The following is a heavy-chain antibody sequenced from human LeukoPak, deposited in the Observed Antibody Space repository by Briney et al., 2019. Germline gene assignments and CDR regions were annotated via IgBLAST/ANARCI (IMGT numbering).Heavy chain of an antibody. CDR3: ARYQYYDSSGYYLVDV. CDR2: NYTSAST. J-gene: IGHJ6*02. CDR1: GGSISSGSYY. Sequence: SETLSLTCTVSGGSISSGSYYWSWIPQPAGKGLEGIGRNYTSASTNYNPSLKSRVPISVDTSKNQFSLKLSSVPAADTAAYYCARYQYYDSSGYYLVDVWGQGTTVTVSS. D-gene: IGHD3-22*01. V-gene: IGHV4-61*02.